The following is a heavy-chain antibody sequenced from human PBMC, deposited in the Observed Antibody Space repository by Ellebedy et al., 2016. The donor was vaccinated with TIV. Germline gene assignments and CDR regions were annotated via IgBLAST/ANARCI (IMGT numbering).Heavy chain of an antibody. V-gene: IGHV4-31*02. Sequence: LRLSCVASGFTFSDYYMSWIRQLPGKGLEWIGYIYHSGSTYYNPSLKSRVTISVDTSKNQFSLKLSSVTAADTAVYYCARAPTDTSTKRENWFDPWGQGTLVTVSS. CDR2: IYHSGST. CDR3: ARAPTDTSTKRENWFDP. J-gene: IGHJ5*02. D-gene: IGHD2-2*01. CDR1: GFTFSDYY.